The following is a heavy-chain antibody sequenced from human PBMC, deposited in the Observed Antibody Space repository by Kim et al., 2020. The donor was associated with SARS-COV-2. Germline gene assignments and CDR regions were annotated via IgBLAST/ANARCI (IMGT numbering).Heavy chain of an antibody. Sequence: GGSLRLSCAASGFTFSSYGMHWVRQAPGKGLEWVAVISYDGSNKYYADSVKGRFTISRDNSKNTLYLQMNSLRAEDTAVYYCAKGDGSGSYTTLGYYYYGMDVWGQGTTVTVSS. CDR2: ISYDGSNK. V-gene: IGHV3-30*18. J-gene: IGHJ6*02. D-gene: IGHD3-10*01. CDR1: GFTFSSYG. CDR3: AKGDGSGSYTTLGYYYYGMDV.